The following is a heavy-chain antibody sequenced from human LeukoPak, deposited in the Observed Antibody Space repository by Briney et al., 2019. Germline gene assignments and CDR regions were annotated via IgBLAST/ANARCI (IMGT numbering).Heavy chain of an antibody. J-gene: IGHJ6*02. CDR3: ARGRDDYGAFYYYYGMDV. D-gene: IGHD4-17*01. V-gene: IGHV4-59*12. Sequence: SETLSLTCTVSGGSLSSYYWSWIRQPPGKGLEWIGYIYYSGSTNYNPSLKSRVTISVDTSKNQFSLKLSSVTAADTAVYYCARGRDDYGAFYYYYGMDVWGQGTTVTVSS. CDR2: IYYSGST. CDR1: GGSLSSYY.